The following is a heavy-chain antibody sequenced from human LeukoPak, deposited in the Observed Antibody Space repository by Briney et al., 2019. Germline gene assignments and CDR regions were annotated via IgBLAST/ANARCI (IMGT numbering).Heavy chain of an antibody. CDR1: GGSISSSNW. V-gene: IGHV4-4*02. CDR3: ARAPYYYDSSGYHDAFDI. D-gene: IGHD3-22*01. CDR2: FYHSGST. Sequence: SGTLSLTCAVSGGSISSSNWWSWVRQPPGKGLEWIGEFYHSGSTNYNPSLKSRVTISVDKSKNQFSLKLSSVTAADTAVYYCARAPYYYDSSGYHDAFDIWGQGTMVTVSS. J-gene: IGHJ3*02.